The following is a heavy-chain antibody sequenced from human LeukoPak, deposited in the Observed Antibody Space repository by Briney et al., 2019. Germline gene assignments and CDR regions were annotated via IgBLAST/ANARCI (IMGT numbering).Heavy chain of an antibody. V-gene: IGHV3-21*01. CDR1: GFTFSGYS. D-gene: IGHD4-17*01. CDR3: ARNRGDPSYFDY. Sequence: GGSLSLSCAASGFTFSGYSMNWVRQAPGKGLEWVSSISTSSGYIYYADSVQGRFTISRDNAKNSLYLQMNSLRAEDTAMYYCARNRGDPSYFDYWGQGILVTVSS. CDR2: ISTSSGYI. J-gene: IGHJ4*02.